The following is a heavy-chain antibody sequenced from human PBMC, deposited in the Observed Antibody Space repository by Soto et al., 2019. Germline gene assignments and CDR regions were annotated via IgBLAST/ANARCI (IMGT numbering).Heavy chain of an antibody. V-gene: IGHV1-69*13. CDR3: ARPLGYYYGMDV. J-gene: IGHJ6*02. Sequence: SVKVSCKASGGTFSSYAISWVRQAPGQGLEWMGGIIPIFGTANYAQKFQGRVTITADESTSTAYMELSSLRSEDTAVYYCARPLGYYYGMDVWGQGTTVTVSS. CDR2: IIPIFGTA. CDR1: GGTFSSYA.